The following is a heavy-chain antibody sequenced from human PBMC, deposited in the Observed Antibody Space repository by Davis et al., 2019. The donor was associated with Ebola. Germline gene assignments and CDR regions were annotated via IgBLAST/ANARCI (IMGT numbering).Heavy chain of an antibody. CDR1: GYTFTGYY. V-gene: IGHV1-2*02. CDR2: INPNSGGT. Sequence: ASVKVSCKASGYTFTGYYMHWVRQAPGQGLEWMGWINPNSGGTNYAQKFQGRVTMTRDTSISTAYMELSRLRSDDTAVYYCARDGHCSGGSCYQPYYFDYWGQGTLVTVSS. J-gene: IGHJ4*02. D-gene: IGHD2-15*01. CDR3: ARDGHCSGGSCYQPYYFDY.